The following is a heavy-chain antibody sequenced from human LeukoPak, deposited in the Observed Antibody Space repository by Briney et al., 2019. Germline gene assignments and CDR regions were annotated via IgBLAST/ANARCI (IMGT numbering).Heavy chain of an antibody. CDR1: GGSTSSYY. V-gene: IGHV4-59*01. CDR2: MYYGGST. Sequence: SETLSLTCSVSGGSTSSYYWSWIRQPPGKGLEWIAYMYYGGSTNYNPSLKSRVTISVDTSKNQFSLKLSSVTAADTAVYYCARAPGHIAARRGFWFDPWGQGTLVTVSS. J-gene: IGHJ5*02. CDR3: ARAPGHIAARRGFWFDP. D-gene: IGHD6-6*01.